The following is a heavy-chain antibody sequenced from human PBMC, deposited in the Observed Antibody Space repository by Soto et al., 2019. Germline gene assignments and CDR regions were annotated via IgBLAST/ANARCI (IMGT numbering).Heavy chain of an antibody. J-gene: IGHJ2*01. D-gene: IGHD2-2*01. CDR2: IYYSGST. V-gene: IGHV4-31*03. CDR1: GGSISSGGYY. Sequence: QVQLQESGPGLVKPSQTLSLTCTVSGGSISSGGYYWSWIRQHPGKGLEWLGYIYYSGSTYYNPSLKSRVTISVDTSKNQFSLKLSSVTAADTAVYYCARTTGVPAAAYWYFDLWGRGTLVTVSS. CDR3: ARTTGVPAAAYWYFDL.